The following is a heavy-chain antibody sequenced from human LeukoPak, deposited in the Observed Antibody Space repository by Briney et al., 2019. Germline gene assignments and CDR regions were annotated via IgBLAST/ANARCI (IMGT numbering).Heavy chain of an antibody. V-gene: IGHV1-69*05. J-gene: IGHJ5*02. CDR3: ARELNFITMVREWYWFDP. D-gene: IGHD3-10*01. CDR1: GGTFSSYA. CDR2: IIPIFGTA. Sequence: SVKVSCKASGGTFSSYAISWVRQAPGQGLEWMGRIIPIFGTANYAQKFQGRVTITTDESTSTAYMELSSLRSEYTAVYYCARELNFITMVREWYWFDPWGHGTLVTVSS.